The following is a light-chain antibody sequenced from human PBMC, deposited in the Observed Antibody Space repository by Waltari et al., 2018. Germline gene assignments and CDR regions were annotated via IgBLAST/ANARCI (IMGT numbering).Light chain of an antibody. J-gene: IGKJ4*01. CDR1: QSVSTS. CDR3: QQHGKWPLS. CDR2: DAS. Sequence: EIELTQSPATLSLSPGERATLSCRASQSVSTSLAWYQQKPGQAPRLLIHDASNRATGTPARFSGSGSGTGFTLTIGSLEPEDFAVYYCQQHGKWPLSFGGGTKVEI. V-gene: IGKV3-11*01.